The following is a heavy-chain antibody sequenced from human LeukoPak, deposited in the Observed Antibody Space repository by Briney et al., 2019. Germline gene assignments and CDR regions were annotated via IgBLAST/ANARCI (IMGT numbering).Heavy chain of an antibody. CDR1: GYTFTDYY. CDR3: ARGYSYGSDYYYGMDV. J-gene: IGHJ6*02. Sequence: RASVKVSCKASGYTFTDYYMHWVRQAPGQGLEWMGWINLKSDGTNYAQKFQGRVTMTRDTSINTAYMELSRLRSDDTAVYYCARGYSYGSDYYYGMDVWGQGTTVTVSS. CDR2: INLKSDGT. D-gene: IGHD5-18*01. V-gene: IGHV1-2*02.